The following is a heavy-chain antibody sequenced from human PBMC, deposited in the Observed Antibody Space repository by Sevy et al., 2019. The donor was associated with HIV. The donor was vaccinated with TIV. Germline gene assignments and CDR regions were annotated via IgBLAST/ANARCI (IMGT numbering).Heavy chain of an antibody. CDR1: GFTFSSHE. D-gene: IGHD4-17*01. V-gene: IGHV3-48*03. Sequence: GGSLRLSCAASGFTFSSHEMNWVRQAPGKGLEWVSYITSSGSTRYYADSVKGRFTISRDNAKNSLYLQMNSLRAEDTAIYYCARGFYGGNRDDAFDIWGQGTMVTVSS. J-gene: IGHJ3*02. CDR3: ARGFYGGNRDDAFDI. CDR2: ITSSGSTR.